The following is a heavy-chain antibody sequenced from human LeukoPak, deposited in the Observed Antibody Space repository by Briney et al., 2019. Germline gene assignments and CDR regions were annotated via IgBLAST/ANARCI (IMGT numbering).Heavy chain of an antibody. J-gene: IGHJ4*02. CDR3: AREKLSFFDSSGYFDH. CDR1: GFTVSNNY. CDR2: ISSSGSAI. D-gene: IGHD3-22*01. V-gene: IGHV3-11*04. Sequence: GGSLRLSCAASGFTVSNNYMNWVRQAPGKGLEWVSFISSSGSAIHYADSVRGRFTISRDNAKNSLFLRMSRLRAEDTAVYYCAREKLSFFDSSGYFDHWGQGTLVTVSS.